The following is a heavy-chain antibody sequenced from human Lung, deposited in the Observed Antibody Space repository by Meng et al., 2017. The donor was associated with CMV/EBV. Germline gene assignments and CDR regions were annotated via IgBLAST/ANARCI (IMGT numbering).Heavy chain of an antibody. V-gene: IGHV3-23*01. J-gene: IGHJ5*02. Sequence: GEXXKISCVASGFTFSDFAMTWVRQAPGKGLEWVSTITGSGDSTYLADSVKGRFTISRVNSKNTLYLQMSSLRADDTAIYYCAKDLAKTKRGFRYVLDLLDPXGQGXLVTVSS. CDR1: GFTFSDFA. CDR2: ITGSGDST. D-gene: IGHD5-12*01. CDR3: AKDLAKTKRGFRYVLDLLDP.